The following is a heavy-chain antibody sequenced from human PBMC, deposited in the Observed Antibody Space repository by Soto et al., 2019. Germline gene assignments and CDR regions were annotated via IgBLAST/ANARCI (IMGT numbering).Heavy chain of an antibody. D-gene: IGHD4-17*01. V-gene: IGHV1-69*01. CDR3: AREVGYGDFSAALLD. CDR1: GGIFSSHS. CDR2: IITLFGTA. Sequence: VQLMQSGAVVKQPGSSVKVSCKASGGIFSSHSINWVRQAPGQGLEWMGGIITLFGTANYAQNFQGRVTITADQSTSTAYMELNSLRSDDTAVYYCAREVGYGDFSAALLDWGQGTLVTVSS. J-gene: IGHJ4*02.